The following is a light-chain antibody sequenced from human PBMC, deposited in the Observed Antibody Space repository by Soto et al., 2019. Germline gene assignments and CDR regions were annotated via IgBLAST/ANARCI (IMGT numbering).Light chain of an antibody. J-gene: IGLJ3*02. V-gene: IGLV3-21*01. Sequence: SYELTQPPSVSEAPGKTASVACGGSNIGSKSVHWYQKKSGQAPVLVMYYDSDRHSGIPARFSGSNSGNTATLTISRVEAGDEADYYCQVWDISSGHVVFGGGTKVTVL. CDR3: QVWDISSGHVV. CDR2: YDS. CDR1: NIGSKS.